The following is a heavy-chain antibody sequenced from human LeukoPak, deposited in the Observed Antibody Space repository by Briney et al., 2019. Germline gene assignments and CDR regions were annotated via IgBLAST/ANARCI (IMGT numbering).Heavy chain of an antibody. Sequence: ASVKVSCKASGYTFTSYYMHWVRQAPGQGLEWMGIIDPSAGSTNYTQKFQGRVTMTRDMSTSTVYMELSSLRSEDTAVYYCAKGRGWLQFFDYWGQGTLVTVSS. V-gene: IGHV1-46*01. CDR1: GYTFTSYY. J-gene: IGHJ4*02. D-gene: IGHD5-24*01. CDR3: AKGRGWLQFFDY. CDR2: IDPSAGST.